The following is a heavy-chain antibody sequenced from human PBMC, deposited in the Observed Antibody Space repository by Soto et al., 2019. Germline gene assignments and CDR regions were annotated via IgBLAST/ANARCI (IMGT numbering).Heavy chain of an antibody. V-gene: IGHV3-48*03. D-gene: IGHD6-6*01. CDR2: ISSSGSTI. J-gene: IGHJ6*02. CDR3: ARDRKALSIAARAYYYYGMDV. Sequence: EVQLVESGGGLVQPGGSLRLSCAASGFTFSSYEMNWVRQAPGKGLEWVSYISSSGSTIYYADSVKGRFTISRDNAKNSLYLQMNSLRAEDTAVYYCARDRKALSIAARAYYYYGMDVWGQGTTVTVSS. CDR1: GFTFSSYE.